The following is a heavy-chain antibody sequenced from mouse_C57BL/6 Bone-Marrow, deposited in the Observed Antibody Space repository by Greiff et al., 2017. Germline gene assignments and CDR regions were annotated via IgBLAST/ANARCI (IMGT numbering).Heavy chain of an antibody. CDR2: IDPEDGET. CDR1: GFNIKDYY. Sequence: EVKLMESGAELVKPGASVKLSCTASGFNIKDYYMHWVKQRTEQGLEWIGRIDPEDGETKYAPKFQGKATITADTSSNTAYLQLSSLTSEDTAVYYCAYYYGSSYWFAYWVQGTLVTVSA. CDR3: AYYYGSSYWFAY. V-gene: IGHV14-2*01. D-gene: IGHD1-1*01. J-gene: IGHJ3*01.